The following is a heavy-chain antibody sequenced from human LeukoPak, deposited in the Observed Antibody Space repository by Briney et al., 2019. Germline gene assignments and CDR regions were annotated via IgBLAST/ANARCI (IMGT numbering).Heavy chain of an antibody. Sequence: ASVKVSCKASGYTFTSYYMHWVRQAPGQGLEWMGIINPSGGSTSYAQKFQGRVTMTRGTSTSTVYMELSSLRAEDTAVYYCARSLGIAAAGNDYWGQGTLVTVSS. CDR2: INPSGGST. V-gene: IGHV1-46*01. J-gene: IGHJ4*02. D-gene: IGHD6-13*01. CDR3: ARSLGIAAAGNDY. CDR1: GYTFTSYY.